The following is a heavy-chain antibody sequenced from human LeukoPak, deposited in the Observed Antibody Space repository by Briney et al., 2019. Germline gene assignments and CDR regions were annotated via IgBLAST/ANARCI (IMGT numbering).Heavy chain of an antibody. CDR3: ARAHKKSGYYFDY. V-gene: IGHV1-8*01. J-gene: IGHJ4*02. CDR1: GYTFTSYD. Sequence: ASVKVSCKASGYTFTSYDINWVRQATGQGLEWMGWMNPNSGNTSYAQKFQGRVTMTRDTSTSTVYMELSSLRSEDTAVYYCARAHKKSGYYFDYWGQGTLVTVSS. D-gene: IGHD3-10*01. CDR2: MNPNSGNT.